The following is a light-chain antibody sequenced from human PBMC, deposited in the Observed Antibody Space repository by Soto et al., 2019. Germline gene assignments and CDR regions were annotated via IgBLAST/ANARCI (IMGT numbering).Light chain of an antibody. CDR3: QQRSDWPPIT. V-gene: IGKV3-11*01. J-gene: IGKJ5*01. Sequence: EIVLTQSPDTLSLSPGDRATLSCRASQSINNYLAWYQQKPGQAPRLLIYDGSNRATGIPARFSGSGSGTDFTLTISSLEPEDFAFYYCQQRSDWPPITFGQGTRLDMK. CDR2: DGS. CDR1: QSINNY.